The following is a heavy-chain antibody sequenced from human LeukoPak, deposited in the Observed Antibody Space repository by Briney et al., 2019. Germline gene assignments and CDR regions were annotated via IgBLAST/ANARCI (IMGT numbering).Heavy chain of an antibody. CDR3: ARVRGSGLLRYYFDY. CDR2: IYSGGST. D-gene: IGHD3-10*01. Sequence: GGSLRLSCAASGFTVSSSYMTWVRQAPGKGLEWVSVIYSGGSTFYADSVKGRFTISRDNSKNTLYLQMNSLRVEDTAVYYCARVRGSGLLRYYFDYWGQGTLVTVSS. J-gene: IGHJ4*02. CDR1: GFTVSSSY. V-gene: IGHV3-66*01.